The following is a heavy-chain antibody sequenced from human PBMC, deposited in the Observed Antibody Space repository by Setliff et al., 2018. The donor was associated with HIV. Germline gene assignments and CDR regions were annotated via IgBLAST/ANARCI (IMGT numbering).Heavy chain of an antibody. D-gene: IGHD3-22*01. J-gene: IGHJ3*01. CDR2: ISGNGGST. Sequence: GGSLRLSCAASGFTFSIYTINWARQAPGKGLEWVSGISGNGGSTRYADSVKGRFTISRDNSKNTLYLQMNSLRAEDTAVYYCANRIRYYYDYTDYDGDAFDVWGQGTMVTVSS. CDR3: ANRIRYYYDYTDYDGDAFDV. CDR1: GFTFSIYT. V-gene: IGHV3-23*01.